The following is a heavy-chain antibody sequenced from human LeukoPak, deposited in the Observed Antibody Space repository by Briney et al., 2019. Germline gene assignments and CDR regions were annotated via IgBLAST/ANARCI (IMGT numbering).Heavy chain of an antibody. CDR1: GFTFSSYA. CDR2: ISYDGSNK. CDR3: ARGASDAFDI. Sequence: GGSLRLSCAASGFTFSSYAMHWVRQAPGKRLEWVAVISYDGSNKYYADSVKGRFTISRDNSKNTLYLQMNSLRAEDTAVYYCARGASDAFDIWGQGTMVTVSS. V-gene: IGHV3-30*04. J-gene: IGHJ3*02.